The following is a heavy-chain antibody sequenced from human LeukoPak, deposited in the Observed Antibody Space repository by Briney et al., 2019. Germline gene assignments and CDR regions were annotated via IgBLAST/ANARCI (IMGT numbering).Heavy chain of an antibody. Sequence: ASVKVSCKASGYTFTSYAMHWVRQAPGQRLEWMGWINAGNGNTKYSQKFQGRVTITRDTSASTAYMELSSLRSEDTAVYYCARSYYDYVWGSYRPLGYFDYWGQGSLVIVSS. CDR3: ARSYYDYVWGSYRPLGYFDY. V-gene: IGHV1-3*01. CDR2: INAGNGNT. D-gene: IGHD3-16*02. CDR1: GYTFTSYA. J-gene: IGHJ4*02.